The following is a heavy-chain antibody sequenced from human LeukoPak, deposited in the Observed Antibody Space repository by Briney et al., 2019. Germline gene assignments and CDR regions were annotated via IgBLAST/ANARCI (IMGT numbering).Heavy chain of an antibody. V-gene: IGHV1-2*02. CDR1: GYTFTGYY. D-gene: IGHD5-12*01. CDR3: ARDKYTGYETFDY. CDR2: INPNNGGT. J-gene: IGHJ4*02. Sequence: GASVKVSCKASGYTFTGYYIHWVRQAPGQGLEWMGWINPNNGGTNYAQKFQGRDTMTRDTSISTAYMELNRLTSDDTAVYYCARDKYTGYETFDYWGQGTPVTVSS.